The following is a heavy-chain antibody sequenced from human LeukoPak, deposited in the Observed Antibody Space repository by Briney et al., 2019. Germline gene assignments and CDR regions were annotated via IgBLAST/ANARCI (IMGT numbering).Heavy chain of an antibody. J-gene: IGHJ4*02. CDR1: GGSISSSSYY. Sequence: SETLSLTCTVSGGSISSSSYYWGWIRQPPGKGLEWIGSIYYSGSTYYNPFLKSRVTISVDTSKNQFSLKLSSVTAADTAVYYCARQEAVAGPFDYWGQGTLVTVSS. CDR3: ARQEAVAGPFDY. CDR2: IYYSGST. D-gene: IGHD6-19*01. V-gene: IGHV4-39*01.